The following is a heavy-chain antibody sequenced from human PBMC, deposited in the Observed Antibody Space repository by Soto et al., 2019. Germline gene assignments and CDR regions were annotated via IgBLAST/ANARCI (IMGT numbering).Heavy chain of an antibody. V-gene: IGHV3-23*01. CDR3: AKSLVAASHYYGMDA. Sequence: EVQLLESGGDLVQPGGSLRLSCAASGFTLTSYAMSWVRQAPGEGLEWVSAISGSGGSAYYRDSVKGRITISRDNSKNTLYLQMNSLRAEDTAVYYCAKSLVAASHYYGMDAWGQGTTVTVSS. D-gene: IGHD6-6*01. CDR1: GFTLTSYA. CDR2: ISGSGGSA. J-gene: IGHJ6*02.